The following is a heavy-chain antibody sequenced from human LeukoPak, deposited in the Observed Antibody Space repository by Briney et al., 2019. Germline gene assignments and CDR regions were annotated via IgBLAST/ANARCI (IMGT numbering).Heavy chain of an antibody. V-gene: IGHV4-34*01. Sequence: SETLSLTCAVYGGSFSGYYWSWIRQPPGKGLEWIGEINHSGSTNYNPSLKSRVTISVDTSKNQFSLKLSSVTAADTAVYYCARGDDSGSYYIDYWGQGTLVTVSS. CDR2: INHSGST. CDR3: ARGDDSGSYYIDY. CDR1: GGSFSGYY. J-gene: IGHJ4*02. D-gene: IGHD3-10*01.